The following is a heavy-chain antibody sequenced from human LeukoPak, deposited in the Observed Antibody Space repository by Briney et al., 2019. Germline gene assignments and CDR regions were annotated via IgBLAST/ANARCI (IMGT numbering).Heavy chain of an antibody. D-gene: IGHD4-11*01. J-gene: IGHJ4*02. CDR2: INGDGTSI. CDR3: ARADSNNYKFLDY. V-gene: IGHV3-48*01. CDR1: NFSFSDYP. Sequence: GGSLRLSCEAFNFSFSDYPMNWVRQAPGRGLEWVSYINGDGTSIYYADSLKGRFTISRDNAKRSVYLQMTSLGVEDTAVYFCARADSNNYKFLDYWGPGTLVTVSS.